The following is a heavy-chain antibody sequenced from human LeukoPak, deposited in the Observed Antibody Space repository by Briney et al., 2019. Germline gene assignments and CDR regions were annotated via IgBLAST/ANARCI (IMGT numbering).Heavy chain of an antibody. CDR2: INHSGST. V-gene: IGHV4-34*01. D-gene: IGHD3-10*01. Sequence: SETLSLTCTVSGGSISSYYWSWIRQPPGKGLEWIGEINHSGSTNYNPSLKSRVTISVDTSKSQFSLKLSSVTAADTAVYYCARRGAYSITMVRGPRVPFDPWGQGTLVTVSS. CDR1: GGSISSYY. J-gene: IGHJ5*02. CDR3: ARRGAYSITMVRGPRVPFDP.